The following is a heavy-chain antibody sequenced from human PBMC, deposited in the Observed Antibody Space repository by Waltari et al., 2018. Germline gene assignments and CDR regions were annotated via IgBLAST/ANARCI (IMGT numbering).Heavy chain of an antibody. J-gene: IGHJ4*02. V-gene: IGHV4-4*02. D-gene: IGHD2-2*01. CDR1: GDPISVNYW. CDR3: AGDRAIGLFFDY. CDR2: VHHSGKT. Sequence: QVHLQESGQGLVTPSGTLSLTCAVSGDPISVNYWWSWVRQSPEKGLEWIGQVHHSGKTHYNPSLQSRVAISVDKPKNQFSLNLNSVTAADTAIYYCAGDRAIGLFFDYWGRGTLVTVSS.